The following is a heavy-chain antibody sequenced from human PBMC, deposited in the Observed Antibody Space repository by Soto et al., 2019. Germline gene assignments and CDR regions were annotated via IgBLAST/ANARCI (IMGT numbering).Heavy chain of an antibody. D-gene: IGHD6-19*01. CDR3: ARSGGGSGGL. Sequence: SETLSLTCTVSGDSVSSGRYYWSWIRQPPGKALEWIAYIYYSGSTNYNPSLKSRVTISRDTSKNQFSLKLTSVTAADTAVYYCARSGGGSGGLGGQGTRVTVSS. CDR1: GDSVSSGRYY. J-gene: IGHJ4*02. V-gene: IGHV4-61*01. CDR2: IYYSGST.